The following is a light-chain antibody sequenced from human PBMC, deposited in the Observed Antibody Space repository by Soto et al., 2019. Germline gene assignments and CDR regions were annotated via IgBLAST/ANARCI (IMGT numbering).Light chain of an antibody. CDR2: ASS. Sequence: ATQMTQSPSSLSASVGDRITITCRASRDIGSDLSWYQQKSGKAPTVLIYASSTLQTGVPSRFSGSGSGTDFSLTISSLHPEDVATYYCQQVDSYPRTFGQGTKVDIK. CDR3: QQVDSYPRT. J-gene: IGKJ1*01. CDR1: RDIGSD. V-gene: IGKV1-6*01.